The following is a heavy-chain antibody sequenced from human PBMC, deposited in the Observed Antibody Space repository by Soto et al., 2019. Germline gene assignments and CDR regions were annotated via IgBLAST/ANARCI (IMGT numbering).Heavy chain of an antibody. CDR1: GSTIDTGF. V-gene: IGHV4-31*03. J-gene: IGHJ4*02. CDR2: SRYRGST. Sequence: QVQLQQSGPGLVKPSQTLYLTCTVSGSTIDTGFWTWIRQRPEKGLEWIGYSRYRGSTFYNPSLKSRVTISRDTSKSQFSLNLSSVTAADTAMYYCARGGVYFDSWGQGTLVTVSS. D-gene: IGHD2-8*02. CDR3: ARGGVYFDS.